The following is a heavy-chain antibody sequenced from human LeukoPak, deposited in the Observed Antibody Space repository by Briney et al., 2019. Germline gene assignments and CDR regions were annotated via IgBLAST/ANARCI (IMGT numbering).Heavy chain of an antibody. J-gene: IGHJ6*04. Sequence: GGSLRLSCAASGFTFSSYEMNWVRQAPGKGLEWVSYISSSGSKIYYAGSVKGRFTISRDNAKNSLYLQMNSLRAEDTAVYYCAELGITMIGGVWGKGTTVTISS. V-gene: IGHV3-48*03. CDR1: GFTFSSYE. CDR3: AELGITMIGGV. D-gene: IGHD3-10*02. CDR2: ISSSGSKI.